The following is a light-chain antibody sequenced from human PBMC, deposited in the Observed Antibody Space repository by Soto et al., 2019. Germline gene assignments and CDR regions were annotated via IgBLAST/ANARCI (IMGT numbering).Light chain of an antibody. J-gene: IGKJ5*01. V-gene: IGKV3-11*01. CDR3: QQRHMWPIT. Sequence: EGGFTHYLVNVSFSAGGIATLFCMASQSLRSLLSCDQQKPAQAPRLRIYDAYNRATVIPPRFSDSGSGTDFTLTISSLEPEDSAVYYCQQRHMWPITFGQGTPLEV. CDR2: DAY. CDR1: QSLRSL.